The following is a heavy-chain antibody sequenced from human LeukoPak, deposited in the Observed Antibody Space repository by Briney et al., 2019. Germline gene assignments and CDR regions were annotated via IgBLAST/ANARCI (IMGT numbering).Heavy chain of an antibody. Sequence: PGGSLRLSCAASGFTFSNYWMSWVRQAPGKGLEWVANIKLDGSQKYYVDSVKGRFTISRDNVKNSLYLQMNSLRVEDTAFYYCARDGMGVIKAFDIWGQGTMVTVSS. J-gene: IGHJ3*02. D-gene: IGHD3-10*01. CDR3: ARDGMGVIKAFDI. CDR1: GFTFSNYW. V-gene: IGHV3-7*05. CDR2: IKLDGSQK.